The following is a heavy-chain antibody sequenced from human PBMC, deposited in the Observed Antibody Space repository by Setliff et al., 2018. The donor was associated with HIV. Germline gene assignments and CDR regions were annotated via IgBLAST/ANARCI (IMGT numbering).Heavy chain of an antibody. V-gene: IGHV4-4*09. D-gene: IGHD2-15*01. Sequence: SETLSLTCTVSGGSISTSYWNWIRQPPGKGLEWIAYIYISGTTNYNPSLRSRVTISLDTSRNQFSLKLGSVTAADTAMYYCAREHCSGGSCNGFDIWGQGTMVTVSS. J-gene: IGHJ3*02. CDR2: IYISGTT. CDR3: AREHCSGGSCNGFDI. CDR1: GGSISTSY.